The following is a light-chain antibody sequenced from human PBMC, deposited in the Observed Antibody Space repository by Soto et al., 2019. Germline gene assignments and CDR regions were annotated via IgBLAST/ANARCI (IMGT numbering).Light chain of an antibody. V-gene: IGKV3-11*01. CDR2: DAS. CDR1: QSVSSY. Sequence: EVVLTQSPATLSLSPGERATLSCRASQSVSSYLALYQQKPGQAPRLLIYDASNRATGIPARFSGSGSGTHFTLTISSLETEDFAVYYCQQRSNWPPYTFGQGTKLEIK. J-gene: IGKJ2*01. CDR3: QQRSNWPPYT.